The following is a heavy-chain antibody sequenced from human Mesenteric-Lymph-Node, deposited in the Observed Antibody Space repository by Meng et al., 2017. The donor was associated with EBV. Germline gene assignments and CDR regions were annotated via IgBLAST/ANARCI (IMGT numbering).Heavy chain of an antibody. V-gene: IGHV4-39*07. CDR3: ARVSSGYLDYYFDY. D-gene: IGHD3-22*01. J-gene: IGHJ4*02. CDR2: MYYSGST. CDR1: GDSISSSSYY. Sequence: QVQVQESGPGLVKPSETLSLTCTVSGDSISSSSYYWGWIRQPPGKGLEWIASMYYSGSTHYDPSLKSRITISLDTSKNQFSLKLSSVTAADTAVYYCARVSSGYLDYYFDYWGQGTLVTVSS.